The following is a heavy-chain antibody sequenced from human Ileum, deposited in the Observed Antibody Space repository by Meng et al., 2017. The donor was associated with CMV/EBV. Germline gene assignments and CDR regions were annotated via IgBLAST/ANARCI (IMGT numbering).Heavy chain of an antibody. CDR1: KFEIFTYP. CDR3: AREVVRRGDRSWFDP. J-gene: IGHJ5*02. CDR2: ISSSSRDI. D-gene: IGHD2-21*02. Sequence: GESLKISCAASKFEIFTYPMNWVRQAPGKGLEWVSSISSSSRDIYYVDSVKGRFTISRDNAKNSLYLQMNSLRVEDTAVYYCAREVVRRGDRSWFDPWGQGTLVTVSS. V-gene: IGHV3-21*01.